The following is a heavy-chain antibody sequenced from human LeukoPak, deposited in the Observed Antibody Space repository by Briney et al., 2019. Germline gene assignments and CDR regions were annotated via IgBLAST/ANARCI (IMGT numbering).Heavy chain of an antibody. V-gene: IGHV3-23*01. CDR1: GFTFSSYA. J-gene: IGHJ4*02. Sequence: GRSLRLSCAASGFTFSSYAMHWVRQAPGKGLEWVSAISGSGGSTYYADSVKGRFTISRDNSKNTLYLQMNSLRAEDTAVYYCAKDPDYGASYYFDYWGQGTLVTVSS. D-gene: IGHD4-17*01. CDR2: ISGSGGST. CDR3: AKDPDYGASYYFDY.